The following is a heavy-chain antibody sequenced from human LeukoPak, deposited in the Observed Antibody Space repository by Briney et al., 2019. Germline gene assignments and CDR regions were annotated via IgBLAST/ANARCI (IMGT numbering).Heavy chain of an antibody. J-gene: IGHJ4*02. CDR1: GFTFSSYW. D-gene: IGHD6-6*01. CDR2: IKQDGSEK. Sequence: GGSLRLSCAASGFTFSSYWMSWVRQAPGKGLEWVANIKQDGSEKHYVDSVKGRLTISRDNAKKSLFLHMNSLRVEDTAVYYCARGSEYTSSTNYYFGYWGQGTLVTVSS. CDR3: ARGSEYTSSTNYYFGY. V-gene: IGHV3-7*01.